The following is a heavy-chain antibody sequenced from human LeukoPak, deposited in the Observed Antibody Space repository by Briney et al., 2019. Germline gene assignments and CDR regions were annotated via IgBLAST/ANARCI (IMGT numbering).Heavy chain of an antibody. J-gene: IGHJ5*02. CDR2: IYYSGST. Sequence: PSETLSLTCTVSGGSISPYYWSWIRQPPGKGLEWIGYIYYSGSTNYNPSLKSRFTISVDTSKNQFSLKLSSVTAADTAVYYCARGRQEYQLLSDWFDPWGQGTLVTVSS. D-gene: IGHD2-2*01. CDR3: ARGRQEYQLLSDWFDP. V-gene: IGHV4-59*01. CDR1: GGSISPYY.